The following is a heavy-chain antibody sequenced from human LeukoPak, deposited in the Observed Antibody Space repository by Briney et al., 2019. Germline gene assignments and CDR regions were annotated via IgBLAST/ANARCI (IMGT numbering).Heavy chain of an antibody. D-gene: IGHD4-17*01. CDR1: GFTFSSYA. CDR3: ARAPTTAEPDY. J-gene: IGHJ4*02. Sequence: RGSLRLSCAASGFTFSSYAMSWVRQAPGKGLEWVSAISCSGGSTYYADSVKGRFTISRHNAKNSLSLQMNSLRAEDTAVYYCARAPTTAEPDYWRQGTLVAVPS. V-gene: IGHV3-23*01. CDR2: ISCSGGST.